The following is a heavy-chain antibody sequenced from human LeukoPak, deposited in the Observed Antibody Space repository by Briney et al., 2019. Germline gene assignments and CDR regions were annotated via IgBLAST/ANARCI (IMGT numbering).Heavy chain of an antibody. V-gene: IGHV4-59*12. J-gene: IGHJ4*02. D-gene: IGHD1-20*01. CDR1: GGSISSYY. Sequence: SETLSLTCTVSGGSISSYYWSWIRQPPGKGLEWIGYIYYSGSTNYNPSLKSRVTISVDTSKNQFSLKLSSVTAADTAVYYCASRTPYNYYFDYWGQGTLVTVSS. CDR2: IYYSGST. CDR3: ASRTPYNYYFDY.